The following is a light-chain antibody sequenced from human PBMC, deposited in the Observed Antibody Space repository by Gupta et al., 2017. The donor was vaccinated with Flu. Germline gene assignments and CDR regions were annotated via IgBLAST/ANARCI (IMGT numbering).Light chain of an antibody. CDR2: VNT. Sequence: SVLTQPPSVSGAPGQRVTISCTGGSSNIGAGYDVHWYQQFTGTAPKLLIYVNTNRPSGVPDRFSGSKSGASASLAITGLHVEDEADYYCQSYDTTLSAVVFGGGTKLTVL. J-gene: IGLJ2*01. CDR3: QSYDTTLSAVV. CDR1: SSNIGAGYD. V-gene: IGLV1-40*01.